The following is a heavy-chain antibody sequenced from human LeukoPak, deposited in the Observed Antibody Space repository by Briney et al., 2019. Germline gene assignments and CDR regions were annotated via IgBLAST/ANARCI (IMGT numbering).Heavy chain of an antibody. CDR3: ARRPIAATAYYFDY. CDR2: ISTGSSYI. Sequence: PGGSLRLSCAASGFTFSGYSMNWVRQAPGKGLEWVSSISTGSSYIYYADSVKGRFTISRDNAKNSLYLQMNSLRAEDTAVYYCARRPIAATAYYFDYWGQGTLVTVSS. D-gene: IGHD6-6*01. V-gene: IGHV3-21*01. CDR1: GFTFSGYS. J-gene: IGHJ4*02.